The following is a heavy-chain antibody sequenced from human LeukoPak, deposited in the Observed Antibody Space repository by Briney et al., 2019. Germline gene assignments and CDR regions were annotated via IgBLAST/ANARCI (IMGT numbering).Heavy chain of an antibody. Sequence: SVKVSCKASGGSFSSYAITWVRQAPRQGLEWIGRIIPIFGTPTYAQKFQGRVTITADMGSSTAYLELTSLTSEDTARYFCAKQGAVRQDYYMDVWGSGTTVTVSS. CDR2: IIPIFGTP. CDR1: GGSFSSYA. D-gene: IGHD3-16*01. J-gene: IGHJ6*03. V-gene: IGHV1-69*06. CDR3: AKQGAVRQDYYMDV.